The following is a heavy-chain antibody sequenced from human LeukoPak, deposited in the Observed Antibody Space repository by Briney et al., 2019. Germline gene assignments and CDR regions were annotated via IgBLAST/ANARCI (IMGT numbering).Heavy chain of an antibody. CDR3: ARYIAAAGAFDY. CDR1: GGSISSYY. D-gene: IGHD6-13*01. J-gene: IGHJ4*02. V-gene: IGHV4-59*04. CDR2: IYHSGST. Sequence: PPETLSLTCTVSGGSISSYYWSWIRQPPGKGLEWIGYIYHSGSTYYNPSLKSRVTMSVDRSKNQFSLKLSSVTAADTAVYYCARYIAAAGAFDYWGQGTLVTVSS.